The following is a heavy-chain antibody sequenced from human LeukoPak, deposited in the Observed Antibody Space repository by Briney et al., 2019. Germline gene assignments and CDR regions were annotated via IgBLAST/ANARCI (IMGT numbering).Heavy chain of an antibody. V-gene: IGHV3-23*01. D-gene: IGHD6-19*01. CDR2: VSDSGRSA. CDR3: APDLRGSAWSLDY. Sequence: GGTLRLSCAASGCTFSNYGMSWVRQAPGKGLEWVSVVSDSGRSANYADSVKGRFTISRDNSKNTLYLQMNSLRAEDTAVYYCAPDLRGSAWSLDYWGQGTLVTVSS. J-gene: IGHJ4*02. CDR1: GCTFSNYG.